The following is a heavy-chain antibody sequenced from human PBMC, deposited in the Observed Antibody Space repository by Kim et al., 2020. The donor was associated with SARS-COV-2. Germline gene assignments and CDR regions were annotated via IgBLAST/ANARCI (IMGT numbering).Heavy chain of an antibody. D-gene: IGHD3-10*01. CDR2: ISYAGTM. CDR3: ARHLSGSGAFYNVGY. J-gene: IGHJ4*02. CDR1: GVSISGDY. Sequence: SETLSLTCNVSGVSISGDYWSWIRQTPEKGLQWIASISYAGTMSYNPSLKSRVTISVDTSKNQFSLKLSSVTAADTAMYYCARHLSGSGAFYNVGYWGQ. V-gene: IGHV4-59*08.